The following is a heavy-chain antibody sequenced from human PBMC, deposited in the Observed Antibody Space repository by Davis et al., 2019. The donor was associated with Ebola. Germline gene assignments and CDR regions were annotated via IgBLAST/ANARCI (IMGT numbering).Heavy chain of an antibody. Sequence: AASVKVSCKASGYTFTGYYMHWVRQAPGQGLEWMGRINPNSGGTNYAQKFQGRVTMTRDTSISTAYMELSRLRSDDTAVYYCARDLQQLVDDAFDIWGQGTMVTVSS. CDR1: GYTFTGYY. J-gene: IGHJ3*02. V-gene: IGHV1-2*06. CDR2: INPNSGGT. CDR3: ARDLQQLVDDAFDI. D-gene: IGHD6-13*01.